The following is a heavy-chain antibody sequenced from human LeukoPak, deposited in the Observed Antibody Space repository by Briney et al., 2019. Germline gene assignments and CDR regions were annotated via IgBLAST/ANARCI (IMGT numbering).Heavy chain of an antibody. CDR2: ISSSSTYI. Sequence: GGSLRLSCAASGFTFSSYSMNWVRQAPGKGLEWVSSISSSSTYIHYADSVKGRFTISRDNAKKSLYLQMNSLRAEDTAVYYCARAASSGSHLWPHFDYWGQGTLVTVSS. D-gene: IGHD3-10*01. J-gene: IGHJ4*02. CDR3: ARAASSGSHLWPHFDY. CDR1: GFTFSSYS. V-gene: IGHV3-21*01.